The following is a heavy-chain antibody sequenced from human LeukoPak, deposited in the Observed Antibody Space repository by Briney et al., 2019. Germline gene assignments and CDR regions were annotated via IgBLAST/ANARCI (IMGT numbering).Heavy chain of an antibody. Sequence: GGSLRLSCAASGFTFSSYGMHWVRQAPGKGLEWVSAIGGSGGSTYYADSVKGRFTISRDNAKNSLYLQMNSLRAEDTAVYYCARDGYYGGNSGDWFDPWGQGTLVTVSS. CDR3: ARDGYYGGNSGDWFDP. D-gene: IGHD4-23*01. CDR1: GFTFSSYG. J-gene: IGHJ5*02. V-gene: IGHV3-21*01. CDR2: IGGSGGST.